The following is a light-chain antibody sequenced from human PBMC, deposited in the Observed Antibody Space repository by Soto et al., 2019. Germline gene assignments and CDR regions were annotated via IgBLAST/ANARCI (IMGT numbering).Light chain of an antibody. J-gene: IGKJ1*01. Sequence: EIVLTQSPGTLSXXXXXXXXXXXXASQSVSSNYLAWFQQIPGQAPRLLIYGASSRATGIPDRFSGSGSGTDFTLTIGRLEPEDFGVFFCQQYGNSPLTFGQGTKVDIK. CDR1: QSVSSNY. V-gene: IGKV3-20*01. CDR2: GAS. CDR3: QQYGNSPLT.